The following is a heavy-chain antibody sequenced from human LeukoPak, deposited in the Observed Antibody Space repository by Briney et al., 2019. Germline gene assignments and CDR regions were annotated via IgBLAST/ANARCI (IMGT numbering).Heavy chain of an antibody. CDR3: ARVSRFGESRRALDY. Sequence: SVKVSCKASGGTFSSYAISWVRQAPGQGLGWMGGIIPIFGTANYAQKFQGRVTITADESTSTAYMELSSLRSEDTAVYYCARVSRFGESRRALDYWGQGTLVTVSS. V-gene: IGHV1-69*13. J-gene: IGHJ4*02. CDR2: IIPIFGTA. CDR1: GGTFSSYA. D-gene: IGHD3-10*01.